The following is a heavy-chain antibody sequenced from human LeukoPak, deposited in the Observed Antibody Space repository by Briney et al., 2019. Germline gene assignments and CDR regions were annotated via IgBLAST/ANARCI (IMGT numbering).Heavy chain of an antibody. D-gene: IGHD4-17*01. CDR3: ARLYTVTKLFNWFDP. J-gene: IGHJ5*02. V-gene: IGHV1-18*01. Sequence: ASVKVSCKASGYTFTSYGISWVRQAPGQGLEWMGWISDYNGNTNYAQKLQGRVTMTTDTSTSTAYMELRSLRSDDTAVYYCARLYTVTKLFNWFDPWGQGTLVTVSS. CDR1: GYTFTSYG. CDR2: ISDYNGNT.